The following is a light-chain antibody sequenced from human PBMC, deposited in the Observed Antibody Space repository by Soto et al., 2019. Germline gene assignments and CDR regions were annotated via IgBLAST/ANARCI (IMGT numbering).Light chain of an antibody. CDR3: NSYTSKSTGV. J-gene: IGLJ1*01. Sequence: QSVLTQPASVSGSHGQSITISCTGTSSDVGGYNYVSWYQQHPGKAPKLIIYELINRPSGVSNRFSGSKSGNTASLTISGLQAEDEADYYCNSYTSKSTGVFGTGTKVTVL. CDR1: SSDVGGYNY. V-gene: IGLV2-14*01. CDR2: ELI.